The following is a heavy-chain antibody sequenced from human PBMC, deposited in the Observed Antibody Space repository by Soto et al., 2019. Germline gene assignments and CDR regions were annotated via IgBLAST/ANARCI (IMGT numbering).Heavy chain of an antibody. J-gene: IGHJ6*02. CDR2: ISAYNGNT. Sequence: GASVTVCWEACGEGFASCGRRWVQQATGQGLEWMGWISAYNGNTNYAQKLQGRVTMTTDTSTSTAYMELRSLRSDDTAVYYCASRRITATLYYYYSIDAWSKGPWSPAP. V-gene: IGHV1-18*01. CDR1: GEGFASCG. CDR3: ASRRITATLYYYYSIDA. D-gene: IGHD1-20*01.